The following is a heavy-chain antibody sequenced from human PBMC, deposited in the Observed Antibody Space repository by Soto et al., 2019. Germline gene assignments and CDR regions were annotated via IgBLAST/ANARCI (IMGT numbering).Heavy chain of an antibody. D-gene: IGHD2-2*01. CDR1: GGSVNSYY. J-gene: IGHJ4*02. CDR3: ARAVTSAIHYFYX. CDR2: VYYSGST. V-gene: IGHV4-59*02. Sequence: SETLSLTCTVTGGSVNSYYWSWMRQPPGKGLECMVYVYYSGSTNYNHSLKSRVTISVETSKKQISLRLKSVTAADTAVYYCARAVTSAIHYFYXWGQVSLVTVSX.